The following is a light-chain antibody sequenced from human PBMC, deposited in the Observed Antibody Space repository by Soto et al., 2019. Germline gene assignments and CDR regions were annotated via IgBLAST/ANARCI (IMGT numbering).Light chain of an antibody. J-gene: IGLJ1*01. CDR3: CTWGGSSV. Sequence: QSALTQPRSVSGSPGQSVTISCTGTSSDVGAHNYVSWYQQHPGKAPKLMISYVTKRPSGVPARFSGSKSGNTASLTISGLQAEDEADYHCCTWGGSSVFGTGTKLTVL. V-gene: IGLV2-11*01. CDR2: YVT. CDR1: SSDVGAHNY.